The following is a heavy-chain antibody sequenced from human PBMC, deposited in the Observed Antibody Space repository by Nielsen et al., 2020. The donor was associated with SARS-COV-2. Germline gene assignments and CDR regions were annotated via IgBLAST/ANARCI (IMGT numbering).Heavy chain of an antibody. D-gene: IGHD3-3*01. CDR1: GYTFTSYG. Sequence: ASVQVSCKASGYTFTSYGISWVRQAPGQGLEWMGWISAYNGNTNYAQKLQGRVTMTTDTSTSTAYMELGRLRSDDTAVYYCATDPEDYDFWSGPGPWGQGTLVTVSS. V-gene: IGHV1-18*04. CDR2: ISAYNGNT. CDR3: ATDPEDYDFWSGPGP. J-gene: IGHJ5*02.